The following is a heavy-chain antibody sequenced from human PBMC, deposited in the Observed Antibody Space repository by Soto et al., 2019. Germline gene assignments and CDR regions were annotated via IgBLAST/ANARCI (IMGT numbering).Heavy chain of an antibody. CDR3: ARERTHTMRHAFDI. J-gene: IGHJ3*02. V-gene: IGHV3-33*01. CDR1: GFTFSSYG. D-gene: IGHD3-10*01. Sequence: QVPLVESGGGVVQPGRSLRLSCAASGFTFSSYGMHWVRQAPGKGLEWVAVIWYDGSNKYYADSVKGRFTISRDNSKNTLYLQMNSLRAEDTAVYYCARERTHTMRHAFDIWGQGTMVTVSS. CDR2: IWYDGSNK.